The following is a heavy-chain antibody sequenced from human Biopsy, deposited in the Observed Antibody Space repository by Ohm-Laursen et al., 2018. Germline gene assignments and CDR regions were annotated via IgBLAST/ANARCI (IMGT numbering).Heavy chain of an antibody. CDR3: ARGSGSGFYFEQ. V-gene: IGHV3-66*01. CDR1: KFTVRTNS. D-gene: IGHD2-15*01. CDR2: IYAGATT. J-gene: IGHJ4*02. Sequence: SLRLSCVASKFTVRTNSMSWVRLAPGKGLEWVSVIYAGATTYYPDSVKGRFTISRDNSGNTVYLQMDSLRGEDTAVYFCARGSGSGFYFEQWGQGTLVTVSS.